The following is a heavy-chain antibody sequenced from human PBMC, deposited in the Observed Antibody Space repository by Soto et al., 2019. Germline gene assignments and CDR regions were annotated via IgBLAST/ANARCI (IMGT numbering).Heavy chain of an antibody. D-gene: IGHD3-22*01. V-gene: IGHV1-46*01. CDR3: ARGPARYYYDSSGLVDY. Sequence: QVQLVQSGAEVKKPGASVKVSCKASGYTFTSYYMHWVRQAPGQGLEWMGIINPSGGSTSYAQKFQGRVTMTRDTSTSTVYMELSSLRSEDTAVYYWARGPARYYYDSSGLVDYWGQGTLVTVSS. CDR1: GYTFTSYY. J-gene: IGHJ4*02. CDR2: INPSGGST.